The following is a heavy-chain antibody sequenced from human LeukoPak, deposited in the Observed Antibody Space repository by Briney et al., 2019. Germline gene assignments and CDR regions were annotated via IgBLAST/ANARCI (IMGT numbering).Heavy chain of an antibody. Sequence: SVKVSCKASGGTFSSYAISWVRQAPGQGLEWMGGIIPIFVTANYAQKFQGRVTITTDESTSTAYMELSSLRAEDTAVYYCAKSGYSYGYCDYWGQGTLVTVSS. CDR1: GGTFSSYA. V-gene: IGHV1-69*05. D-gene: IGHD5-18*01. CDR2: IIPIFVTA. J-gene: IGHJ4*02. CDR3: AKSGYSYGYCDY.